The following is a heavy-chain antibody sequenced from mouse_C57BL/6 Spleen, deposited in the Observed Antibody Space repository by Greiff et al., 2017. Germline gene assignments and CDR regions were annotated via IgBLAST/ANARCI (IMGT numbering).Heavy chain of an antibody. D-gene: IGHD1-1*01. V-gene: IGHV2-4*01. CDR2: IWSGGST. CDR1: GFSLTSYG. J-gene: IGHJ1*03. CDR3: AKDYGSTDPGYFDV. Sequence: QVQLQQSGPGLVQPSQSLSITCTVSGFSLTSYGVHWVRQPPGKGLEWLGVIWSGGSTDYNAAFISRLSISKDNSKSQVFFKMNSLQADDTAIYYCAKDYGSTDPGYFDVWSTGTTVTVSS.